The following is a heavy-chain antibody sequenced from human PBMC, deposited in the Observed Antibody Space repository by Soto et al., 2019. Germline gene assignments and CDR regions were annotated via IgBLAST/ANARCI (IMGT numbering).Heavy chain of an antibody. D-gene: IGHD2-21*01. J-gene: IGHJ3*02. CDR2: IYWDDDK. V-gene: IGHV2-5*02. CDR1: GFSLSTFGVG. Sequence: QITLKESGPTLVKPTQTLTVTCTFSGFSLSTFGVGVAWFRQPPGKALEWLALIYWDDDKRYSPSLKSRLTITKNTPKNQVVLTMTNVDPVETGTYYCAHSPRRDCYTDAFDIWGQGTMVTVSS. CDR3: AHSPRRDCYTDAFDI.